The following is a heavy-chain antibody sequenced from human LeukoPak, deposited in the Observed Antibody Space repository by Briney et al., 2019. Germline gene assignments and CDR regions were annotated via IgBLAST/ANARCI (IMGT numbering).Heavy chain of an antibody. D-gene: IGHD3-10*01. CDR2: IVVGSGNT. J-gene: IGHJ3*02. CDR3: AAMAYYGSGSYPPGI. CDR1: GFTFTISA. V-gene: IGHV1-58*02. Sequence: GTSVKVSCKASGFTFTISAMQWVRQARGQRLEWIGWIVVGSGNTNYAQKFQERVTITRDMSTSTAYMELSSLRSEDTAVYYCAAMAYYGSGSYPPGIWGQGTMVTVSS.